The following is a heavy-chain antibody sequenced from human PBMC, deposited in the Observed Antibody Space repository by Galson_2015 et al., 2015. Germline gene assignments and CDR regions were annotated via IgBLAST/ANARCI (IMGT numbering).Heavy chain of an antibody. J-gene: IGHJ4*02. V-gene: IGHV3-30-3*01. Sequence: SLRLSCAASGFTFSSYAMHWVRQAPGKGLEWVAVISYDGSNKYYADSVKGRFTISRDNSKNTLYLQMNSLRAEDTAVYYCADLGSDYVYWGQGTLVTVSS. CDR3: ADLGSDYVY. D-gene: IGHD1-26*01. CDR1: GFTFSSYA. CDR2: ISYDGSNK.